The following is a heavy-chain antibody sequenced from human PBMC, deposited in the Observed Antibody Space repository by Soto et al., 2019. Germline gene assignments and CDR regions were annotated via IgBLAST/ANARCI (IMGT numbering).Heavy chain of an antibody. V-gene: IGHV3-33*01. CDR3: ARENVVGTYYYMDV. CDR2: IWYDGSNK. Sequence: GGSLRLSCAASGFTFSSYGMHWVRQAPGKGLEWVAVIWYDGSNKYYADSVKGRFTISRDNSKNTLYLQMNSLRAEDTAVYYCARENVVGTYYYMDVWGKGTTVTVSS. D-gene: IGHD3-10*01. CDR1: GFTFSSYG. J-gene: IGHJ6*03.